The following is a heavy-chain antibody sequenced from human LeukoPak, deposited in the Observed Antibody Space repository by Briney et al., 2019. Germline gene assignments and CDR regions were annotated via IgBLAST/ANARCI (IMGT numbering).Heavy chain of an antibody. D-gene: IGHD3-10*01. Sequence: ASVKVSCKASGYTFTGYYMHWVRQAPGQGLEWMGWINPNSGGTNYAQKFQGRVIMTRDTSISTAYMELSRLRSDDTAVYYCARTAMVRGPPGAFDIWGQGTMVTVSS. CDR1: GYTFTGYY. J-gene: IGHJ3*02. V-gene: IGHV1-2*02. CDR3: ARTAMVRGPPGAFDI. CDR2: INPNSGGT.